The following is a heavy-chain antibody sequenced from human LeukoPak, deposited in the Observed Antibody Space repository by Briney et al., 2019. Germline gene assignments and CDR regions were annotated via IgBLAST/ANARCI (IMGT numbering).Heavy chain of an antibody. V-gene: IGHV1-18*01. Sequence: GASVKASCKASGYTFTSYGISWVRQAPGQGLEWMGWISAYNGNTNYAQKLQGRVTMTTDTSTSTAYMELRSLRSDDTAVYYCARSMLRYSSSWYVYWGQGTLVTVSS. CDR1: GYTFTSYG. CDR2: ISAYNGNT. D-gene: IGHD6-13*01. CDR3: ARSMLRYSSSWYVY. J-gene: IGHJ4*02.